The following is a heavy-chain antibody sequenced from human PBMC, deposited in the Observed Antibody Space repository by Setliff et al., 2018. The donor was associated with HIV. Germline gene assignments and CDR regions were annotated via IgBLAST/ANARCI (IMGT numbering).Heavy chain of an antibody. V-gene: IGHV1-2*02. J-gene: IGHJ4*02. Sequence: ASVKVSCKASGYTFTDYYMHWVRQAPGQGLEWMGWIYPNSGGTNYAQKYQGRVTMTRDTSIRTVYMELSRLRSDDTAVYYCARGIDNYDDSGRAYWGQGTQVTVSS. CDR3: ARGIDNYDDSGRAY. CDR1: GYTFTDYY. CDR2: IYPNSGGT. D-gene: IGHD3-22*01.